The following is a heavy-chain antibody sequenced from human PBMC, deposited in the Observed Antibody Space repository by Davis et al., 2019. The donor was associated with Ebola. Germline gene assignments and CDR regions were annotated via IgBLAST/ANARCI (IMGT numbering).Heavy chain of an antibody. CDR2: ISSSSSYI. Sequence: GGSLRLSCAASGFTFSSYWMSWVRQAPGKGLEWVSSISSSSSYIYYADSVKGRFTISRDNAKNSLYLQMNSLRAEDTAVYYCARDLVVVVAANQGWYYGMDVWGKGTTVTVSS. D-gene: IGHD2-15*01. V-gene: IGHV3-21*01. CDR3: ARDLVVVVAANQGWYYGMDV. CDR1: GFTFSSYW. J-gene: IGHJ6*04.